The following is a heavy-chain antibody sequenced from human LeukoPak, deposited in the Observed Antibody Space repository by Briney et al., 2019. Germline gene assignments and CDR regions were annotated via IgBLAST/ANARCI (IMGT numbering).Heavy chain of an antibody. J-gene: IGHJ4*02. Sequence: GGSLRLSCSASGFIFSNYVMSWVRQSPGKGLEWVSTLSSSGGSTYHADSVKGRFTISRDNSKNTLYLQMNSLRAADTAVYYCATDLVVVLPAAYDNWGQGALVTVSS. D-gene: IGHD2-2*01. CDR3: ATDLVVVLPAAYDN. CDR1: GFIFSNYV. V-gene: IGHV3-23*01. CDR2: LSSSGGST.